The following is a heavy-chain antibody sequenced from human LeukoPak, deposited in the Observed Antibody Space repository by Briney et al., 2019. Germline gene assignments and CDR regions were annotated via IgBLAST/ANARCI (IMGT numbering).Heavy chain of an antibody. CDR3: VGDMTGPRDI. CDR1: GSTFSRYW. Sequence: GGSLRLSCAASGSTFSRYWIHWVRQGPGKGLMWVSRINPDGSRTDYADSVEGRFTISRDNAKNSLYLQMNSLRDEDTAVYYCVGDMTGPRDIWGQGTMVTVSS. D-gene: IGHD3-16*01. J-gene: IGHJ3*02. CDR2: INPDGSRT. V-gene: IGHV3-74*01.